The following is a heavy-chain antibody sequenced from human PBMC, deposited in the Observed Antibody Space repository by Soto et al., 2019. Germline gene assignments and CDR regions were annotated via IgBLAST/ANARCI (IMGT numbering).Heavy chain of an antibody. Sequence: GESLKISCKGSGYSFTSYWIGWVRQMPGKGLECMGIIYPGDSDTRYSPSFQGQVTISADKSISTAYLQWSSLKASDTAMYYCASRSSKGATTPLYYYYGMDVWGQGTTVTVSS. D-gene: IGHD1-26*01. V-gene: IGHV5-51*01. CDR1: GYSFTSYW. CDR2: IYPGDSDT. J-gene: IGHJ6*02. CDR3: ASRSSKGATTPLYYYYGMDV.